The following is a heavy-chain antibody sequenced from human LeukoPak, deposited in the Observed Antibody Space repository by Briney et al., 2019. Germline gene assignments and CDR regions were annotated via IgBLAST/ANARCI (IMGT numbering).Heavy chain of an antibody. CDR3: ARGPHYYDSSGYYHYDY. CDR1: GYTFTSYG. J-gene: IGHJ4*02. Sequence: ASVKVSCKASGYTFTSYGISWVRQAPGQGLEWMGWMNPNSGNTGYAQKFQGRVTMTRNTSISTAYMELSSLRSEDTAVYYCARGPHYYDSSGYYHYDYWGQGTLVTVSS. D-gene: IGHD3-22*01. V-gene: IGHV1-8*02. CDR2: MNPNSGNT.